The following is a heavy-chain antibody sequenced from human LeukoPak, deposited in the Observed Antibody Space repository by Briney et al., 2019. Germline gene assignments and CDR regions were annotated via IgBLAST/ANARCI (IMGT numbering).Heavy chain of an antibody. V-gene: IGHV3-21*01. Sequence: SGGSLRLSCAASGFTLSNYDMNWVRQAPGKGLEWVSSISTSSRYIYYKDSVRGRFTISRDDAENSLYLEMNSLRAEDTAVYYCARADCSSSTCYLRRSWFDPWGQGTLVTVSS. CDR2: ISTSSRYI. J-gene: IGHJ5*02. CDR3: ARADCSSSTCYLRRSWFDP. CDR1: GFTLSNYD. D-gene: IGHD2-2*01.